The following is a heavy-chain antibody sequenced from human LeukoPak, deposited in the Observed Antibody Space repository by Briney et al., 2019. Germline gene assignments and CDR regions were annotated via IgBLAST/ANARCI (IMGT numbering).Heavy chain of an antibody. J-gene: IGHJ6*02. CDR1: GGTFSSYA. Sequence: GASVKVSCKASGGTFSSYAISWVRQAPGQGLEWMGRIIPILGIANYAQKFQGRVTITADKSTSTAYMELSSLRSEDTAVYYCARDPRYSSSWYLGRGCPDVWGQGTTVTVSS. CDR2: IIPILGIA. CDR3: ARDPRYSSSWYLGRGCPDV. D-gene: IGHD6-13*01. V-gene: IGHV1-69*04.